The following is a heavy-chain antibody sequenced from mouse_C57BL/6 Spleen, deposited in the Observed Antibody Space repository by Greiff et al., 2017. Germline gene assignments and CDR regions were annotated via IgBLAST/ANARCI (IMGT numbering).Heavy chain of an antibody. Sequence: QVQLQQSGAELVRPGASVTLSCQASGYTFTDYEMHWVKQTPVHGLEWIGAIDPETGGTAYNQKFKGKAILTADKSSSTAYMELRSLTSEDSAVYYCTRRGGSSFFDYWGQGTTLTVSS. V-gene: IGHV1-15*01. D-gene: IGHD1-1*01. J-gene: IGHJ2*01. CDR2: IDPETGGT. CDR3: TRRGGSSFFDY. CDR1: GYTFTDYE.